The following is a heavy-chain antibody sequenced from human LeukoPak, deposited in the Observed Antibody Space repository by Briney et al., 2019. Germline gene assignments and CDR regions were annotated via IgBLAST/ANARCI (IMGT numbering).Heavy chain of an antibody. CDR2: LSWNSGSI. J-gene: IGHJ4*02. Sequence: PGRSLRLSCAASGFTFDDYAMHWVRQAPGKGLEWVSGLSWNSGSIHYADSVKGRFTISRDNAKNSLYLQMNSLRAEDTALYYCANEHSSGGELPDYWGQGTLVTVSS. CDR3: ANEHSSGGELPDY. V-gene: IGHV3-9*01. CDR1: GFTFDDYA. D-gene: IGHD1-26*01.